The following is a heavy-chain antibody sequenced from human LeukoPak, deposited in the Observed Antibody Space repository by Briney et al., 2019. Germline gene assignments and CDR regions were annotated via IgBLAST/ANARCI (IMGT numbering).Heavy chain of an antibody. CDR1: GFTFSSYG. V-gene: IGHV3-30*02. CDR2: IRYDGSNK. Sequence: GGSLRLSCAASGFTFSSYGMHWVRQAPGKGLEWVAFIRYDGSNKYYADSVKGRFTISRDNSKNTLYLQMNSLRAEDTAVYYCARNYDFWSGPPYPEYYFDYWGQGTLVTVSS. D-gene: IGHD3-3*01. CDR3: ARNYDFWSGPPYPEYYFDY. J-gene: IGHJ4*02.